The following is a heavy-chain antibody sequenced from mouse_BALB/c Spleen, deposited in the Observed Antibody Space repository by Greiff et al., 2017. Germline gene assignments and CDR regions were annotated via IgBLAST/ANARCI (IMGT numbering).Heavy chain of an antibody. CDR3: ARRGIYYYGSPLDY. CDR2: ILPGSGST. J-gene: IGHJ2*01. CDR1: GYTFSSYW. V-gene: IGHV1-9*01. Sequence: QVQLKESGAELMKPGASVKISCKATGYTFSSYWIEWVKQRPGHGLEWIGEILPGSGSTNYNEKFKGKATFTADTSSNTAYMQLSSLTSEDSAVYYCARRGIYYYGSPLDYWGQGTTLTVSS. D-gene: IGHD1-1*01.